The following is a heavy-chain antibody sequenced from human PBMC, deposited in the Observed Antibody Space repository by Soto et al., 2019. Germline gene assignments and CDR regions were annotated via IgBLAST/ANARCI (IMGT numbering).Heavy chain of an antibody. CDR3: ARLGFVGEGDF. J-gene: IGHJ4*02. CDR1: GFPFSATG. D-gene: IGHD3-16*01. CDR2: IGPNPTNT. V-gene: IGHV3-23*05. Sequence: EVQLLESGGGLVQPGGSLRLSCAASGFPFSATGMLWVRQPPGGGLEWVSAIGPNPTNTKYTDSVKGRFTISRDNSKSTGYLQMNNLRAEDTAIYYCARLGFVGEGDFWGQGILVTVSS.